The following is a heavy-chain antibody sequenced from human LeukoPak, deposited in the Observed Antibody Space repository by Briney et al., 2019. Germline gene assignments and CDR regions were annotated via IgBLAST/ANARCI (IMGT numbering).Heavy chain of an antibody. D-gene: IGHD2-15*01. CDR3: APRVVGSAPFDY. CDR1: GFTFSNYG. V-gene: IGHV3-23*01. J-gene: IGHJ4*02. CDR2: IIPSGGTT. Sequence: PGGSLRLSCTASGFTFSNYGMNWVRQAPGKGLEWVSGIIPSGGTTYYADSVKGRFTISRDNSQNTLYLQMNNLRAEDTAVYYCAPRVVGSAPFDYWGQGTLVTVSS.